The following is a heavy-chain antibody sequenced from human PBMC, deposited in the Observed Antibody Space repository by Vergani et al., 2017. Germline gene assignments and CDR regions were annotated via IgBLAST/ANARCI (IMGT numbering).Heavy chain of an antibody. J-gene: IGHJ4*02. CDR2: IYWDDAK. Sequence: QITLKESGPTLVNPIQTLTLTCTFSGFSLSTSGVGVGWIRQPPGKALGWLALIYWDDAKRYSPSLKSRLTITKDTAKNQVVLTMTNMDPVDTATYYCAHTTLHSPGVSVAGGFDYWGQGTLVTVAS. V-gene: IGHV2-5*02. CDR3: AHTTLHSPGVSVAGGFDY. D-gene: IGHD6-19*01. CDR1: GFSLSTSGVG.